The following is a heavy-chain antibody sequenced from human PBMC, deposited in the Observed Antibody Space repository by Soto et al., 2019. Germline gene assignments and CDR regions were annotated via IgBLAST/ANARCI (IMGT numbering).Heavy chain of an antibody. CDR1: GGSISNYY. V-gene: IGHV4-59*08. CDR2: IYYSGST. CDR3: ARQIWQQLSRFDV. D-gene: IGHD6-13*01. J-gene: IGHJ3*01. Sequence: QVQLQESGPGLVKPSETLSVTCNVSGGSISNYYWSWIRQPPGKGLEWIGSIYYSGSTSYNPSLKTRVAISVDTSKTQFSLRLSSVTAADTAVYYCARQIWQQLSRFDVWGQGTMVTVSS.